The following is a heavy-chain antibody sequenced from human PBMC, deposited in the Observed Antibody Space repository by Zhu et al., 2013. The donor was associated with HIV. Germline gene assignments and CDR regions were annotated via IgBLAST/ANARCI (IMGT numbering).Heavy chain of an antibody. J-gene: IGHJ4*02. CDR1: GFTFSSSI. D-gene: IGHD2-15*01. CDR3: AKVLGPHKSSVRVVAPARQDY. V-gene: IGHV3-23*01. CDR2: ITGSGGTT. Sequence: EVQLLESGGGLVQPGGSLRLSCAASGFTFSSSIMSWVRQAPGKGLEWVSSITGSGGTTYYADSVKGRFTISRDNSKNTLYLQMNSLRVEDTAVYYCAKVLGPHKSSVRVVAPARQDYWGQGTLVTVSS.